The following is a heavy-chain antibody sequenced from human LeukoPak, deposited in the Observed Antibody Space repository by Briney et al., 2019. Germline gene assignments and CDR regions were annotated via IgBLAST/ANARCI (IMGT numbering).Heavy chain of an antibody. J-gene: IGHJ6*02. V-gene: IGHV3-33*06. CDR1: GFTFSSYG. CDR2: IWYDGSNK. CDR3: AKMGYCTNGVCYNYHMDV. D-gene: IGHD2-8*01. Sequence: GGSLRLSCAASGFTFSSYGMHWVRQAPGKGLEWVAVIWYDGSNKYYADSVKGRLTISRDNSRNTLYLQIHTLRAEDTAVYYCAKMGYCTNGVCYNYHMDVWGQGTTVTVSS.